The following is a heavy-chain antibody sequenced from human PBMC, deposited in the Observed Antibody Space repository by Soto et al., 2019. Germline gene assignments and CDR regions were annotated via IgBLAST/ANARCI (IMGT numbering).Heavy chain of an antibody. CDR2: INPNSGGT. V-gene: IGHV1-2*02. CDR1: GYTFTGYY. D-gene: IGHD1-26*01. J-gene: IGHJ4*02. CDR3: ARQPRWGGSYYRY. Sequence: QVQLVQSGAEVKKPGASVKVSCKASGYTFTGYYMHWVRQAPGQGLEWMGWINPNSGGTNYAQQFQGRVTMTRDTSISTAYMELSRLRSDDTAVYYCARQPRWGGSYYRYWGQGTLVTVSS.